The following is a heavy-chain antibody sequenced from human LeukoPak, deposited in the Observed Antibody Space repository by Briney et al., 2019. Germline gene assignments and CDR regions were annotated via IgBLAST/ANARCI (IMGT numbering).Heavy chain of an antibody. D-gene: IGHD3-16*01. CDR2: IWDSGNS. V-gene: IGHV4-30-2*01. CDR1: GGSIRNSGYS. Sequence: SQTLSLTCAVSGGSIRNSGYSWNWIRQPPGKGLEWIGYIWDSGNSYYSPSLKSRVTISVAMSKNVFSLKMKSVTGADTAVYFCAKGDLEEWFDSWGPGIQVTVSS. J-gene: IGHJ5*01. CDR3: AKGDLEEWFDS.